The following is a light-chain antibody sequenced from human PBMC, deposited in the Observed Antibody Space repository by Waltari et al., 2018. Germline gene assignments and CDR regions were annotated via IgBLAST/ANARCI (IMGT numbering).Light chain of an antibody. CDR1: QSLLHSNGYNY. CDR2: LGS. V-gene: IGKV2-28*01. Sequence: PVEPASISCRSSQSLLHSNGYNYLDWYLQKPGQSPQLLIYLGSNRASGVPDRFSGSGSGTDFTLKISRVEAEDVGVYYCMQALQTPYTFGQGTKLEIK. J-gene: IGKJ2*01. CDR3: MQALQTPYT.